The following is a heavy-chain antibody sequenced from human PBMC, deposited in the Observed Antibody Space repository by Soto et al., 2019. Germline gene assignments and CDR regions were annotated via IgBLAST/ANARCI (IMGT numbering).Heavy chain of an antibody. J-gene: IGHJ6*02. D-gene: IGHD3-16*01. CDR2: INHSGST. V-gene: IGHV4-34*01. CDR1: GGSFSGYY. Sequence: KTSETLSLTCAVYGGSFSGYYWSWIRQPPGKGLEWIGEINHSGSTNYNPSLKSRVTISVDTSKNQFSLKLSSVTAADTAVYYCARGPVYYDYVWGSYYGMDVWGQGTTVTVSS. CDR3: ARGPVYYDYVWGSYYGMDV.